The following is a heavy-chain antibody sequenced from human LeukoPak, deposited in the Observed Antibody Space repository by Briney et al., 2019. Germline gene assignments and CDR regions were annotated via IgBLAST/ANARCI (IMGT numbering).Heavy chain of an antibody. J-gene: IGHJ4*02. Sequence: GGSLRLSCAASGCTFSDYYMSWIRQAPGKGLEWVSYISSSGSTIYYADSVKGRFTISRDNAKNSLYLQMNSLRAEDTAVYYCARAGAYDYVWGSYLDYWGQGTLVTVSS. V-gene: IGHV3-11*01. CDR1: GCTFSDYY. D-gene: IGHD3-16*02. CDR3: ARAGAYDYVWGSYLDY. CDR2: ISSSGSTI.